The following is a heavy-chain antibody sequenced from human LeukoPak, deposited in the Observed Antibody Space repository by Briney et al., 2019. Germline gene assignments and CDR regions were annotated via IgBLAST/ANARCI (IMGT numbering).Heavy chain of an antibody. CDR3: ARGSWVTFDY. J-gene: IGHJ4*02. Sequence: PSETLSLTCAVYGGSLSGYYWSWIRQPPGKGLEWIGEINHSGSTNYNPSLKSRVTISVDTSKNQFSLKLSSVTAADTAVYYCARGSWVTFDYWGQGTLVTVSS. CDR2: INHSGST. V-gene: IGHV4-34*01. D-gene: IGHD2-21*02. CDR1: GGSLSGYY.